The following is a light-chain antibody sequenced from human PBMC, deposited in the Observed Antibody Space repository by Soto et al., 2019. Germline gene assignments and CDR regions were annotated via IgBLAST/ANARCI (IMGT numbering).Light chain of an antibody. J-gene: IGKJ4*01. CDR1: QSDLYSSNNKNY. Sequence: DIVMTQSPDSLAVSLGERATINCKSSQSDLYSSNNKNYLAWYQQKPGQPPKLLIHWASTRESGVPDRFSGSGSVTDFTLTISSLQAEDVAVYYCQQYYSTPPTFGGGTKVEIK. V-gene: IGKV4-1*01. CDR3: QQYYSTPPT. CDR2: WAS.